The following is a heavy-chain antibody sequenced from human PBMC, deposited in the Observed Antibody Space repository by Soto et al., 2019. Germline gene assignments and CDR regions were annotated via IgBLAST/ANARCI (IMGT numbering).Heavy chain of an antibody. Sequence: QAHLVQSGAEVRKPGASVKVSCQALEHTSTIYYIHWVRQARGQGLEWMGWINADSGDTTYAEDFRGRVTFTMDTSTSQFHMELSRLRLDDTAMYFCATRDYDILTGYLHIWGQGTLITVSS. CDR1: EHTSTIYY. CDR3: ATRDYDILTGYLHI. V-gene: IGHV1-2*02. D-gene: IGHD3-9*01. CDR2: INADSGDT. J-gene: IGHJ1*01.